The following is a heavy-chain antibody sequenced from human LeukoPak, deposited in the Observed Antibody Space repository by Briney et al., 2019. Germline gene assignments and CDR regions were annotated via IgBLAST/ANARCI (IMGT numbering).Heavy chain of an antibody. V-gene: IGHV3-23*01. D-gene: IGHD2-2*01. J-gene: IGHJ4*02. CDR3: AKPYRDCSSTSCYFSFDY. CDR2: ISGSGSST. Sequence: GGSLRLSCSASGFTFSNYAMSWVRQAPGKGLEWVSAISGSGSSTYYADSVKGRFTISRDNSKNTLYLQMNSLRADDTAAYYCAKPYRDCSSTSCYFSFDYWGQGTLVTVSS. CDR1: GFTFSNYA.